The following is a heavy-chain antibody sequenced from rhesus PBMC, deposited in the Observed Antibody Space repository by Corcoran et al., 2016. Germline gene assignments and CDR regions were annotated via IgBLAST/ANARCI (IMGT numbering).Heavy chain of an antibody. CDR2: IYGGGGST. V-gene: IGHV4S14*01. CDR3: ASPGDSYSFAYFDY. J-gene: IGHJ4*01. D-gene: IGHD5-12*01. CDR1: GVSISGYYY. Sequence: VQSQESGPGLVKPSATLSLTCAVSGVSISGYYYWSGLRQPPGKGLEWVGSIYGGGGSTYLTPPLERRVTLSVDTAKNPFSLKLSAVHAADTAVYYCASPGDSYSFAYFDYWGQGVLVTVSP.